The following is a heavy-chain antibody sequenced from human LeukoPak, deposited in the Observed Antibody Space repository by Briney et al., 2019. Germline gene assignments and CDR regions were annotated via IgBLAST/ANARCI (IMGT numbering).Heavy chain of an antibody. J-gene: IGHJ4*02. D-gene: IGHD5-18*01. CDR2: ISYDGSNK. Sequence: GGSLRLSCAASGFTFNSYGMHWVRQAPGKGLEWVAVISYDGSNKYYADSVKGRFTISRDNSKNTLYLQMNSLRAEDTAVYYCARGAAIQLWSEFDYWGQGTLVTVSS. CDR1: GFTFNSYG. CDR3: ARGAAIQLWSEFDY. V-gene: IGHV3-30*03.